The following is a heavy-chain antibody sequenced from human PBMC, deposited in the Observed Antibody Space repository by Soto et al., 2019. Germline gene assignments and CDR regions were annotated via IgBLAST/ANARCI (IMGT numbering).Heavy chain of an antibody. CDR1: GFTFSSYA. CDR3: AKEALRPRFTVTTNWFDP. V-gene: IGHV3-23*01. CDR2: ISGSGGST. J-gene: IGHJ5*02. D-gene: IGHD4-4*01. Sequence: GESLKISCAASGFTFSSYAMSWVRQAPGKGLEWVSAISGSGGSTYYADSVKGRFTISRDNSKNTLYLQMNSLRAEDTAVYYCAKEALRPRFTVTTNWFDPWGQGTLVTVSS.